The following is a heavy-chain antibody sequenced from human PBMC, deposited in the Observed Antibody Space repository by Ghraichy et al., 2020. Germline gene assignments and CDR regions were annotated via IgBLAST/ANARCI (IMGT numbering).Heavy chain of an antibody. Sequence: GGSLRLSCAASGFTFSSYWMSWVRQAPGKGLEWVATIWEAESEKYYVDSVEGRFTISRDNARNLLYLQMNSLRAEDTALYYCAREPRGGSSVTTRDVVDFWGQGTMVTVSS. CDR2: IWEAESEK. CDR1: GFTFSSYW. V-gene: IGHV3-7*01. J-gene: IGHJ3*01. D-gene: IGHD1-26*01. CDR3: AREPRGGSSVTTRDVVDF.